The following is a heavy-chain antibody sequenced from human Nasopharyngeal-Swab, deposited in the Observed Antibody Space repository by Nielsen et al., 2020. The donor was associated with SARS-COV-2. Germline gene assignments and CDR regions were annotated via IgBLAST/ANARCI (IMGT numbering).Heavy chain of an antibody. CDR1: GVIFSDYW. D-gene: IGHD6-6*01. CDR2: VNEDGSRT. CDR3: AKATTSSSFDS. V-gene: IGHV3-74*01. Sequence: GESLKISCVASGVIFSDYWMHWVRQAPGKGLVWVSRVNEDGSRTDYADSVRGRFTISRDNSKNTLYLQMNSLRAEDTAVYYCAKATTSSSFDSWGQGTLVTVSS. J-gene: IGHJ4*02.